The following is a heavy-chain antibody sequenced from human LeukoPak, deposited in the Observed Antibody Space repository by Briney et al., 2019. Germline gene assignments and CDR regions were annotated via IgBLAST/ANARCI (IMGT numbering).Heavy chain of an antibody. J-gene: IGHJ4*02. Sequence: GGSLRLSCAASGFTFSSYAVSWVRQAPVKGLEWVSLISASGGTTYYPDSIKGRFTISRDNSKNTLYLQIDSLRAEDTAVYYCATTVVRGVIKYYFDFWGQGTLVTVSS. D-gene: IGHD3-10*01. CDR3: ATTVVRGVIKYYFDF. CDR1: GFTFSSYA. CDR2: ISASGGTT. V-gene: IGHV3-23*01.